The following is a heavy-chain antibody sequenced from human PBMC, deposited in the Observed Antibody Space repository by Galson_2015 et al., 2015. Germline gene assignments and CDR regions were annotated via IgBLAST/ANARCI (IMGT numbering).Heavy chain of an antibody. J-gene: IGHJ3*01. V-gene: IGHV3-48*02. D-gene: IGHD4-17*01. CDR3: ARDTISDDYGDPRDAFDL. CDR2: INRNGDSM. CDR1: GSSLNTYP. Sequence: SLRLSCAASGSSLNTYPMSWVRQAPGKGLEWVSYINRNGDSMYYADSVRGRFTVSRDISKNSLFLVMNNLRDEDTAVYYCARDTISDDYGDPRDAFDLWGQGTMVTVSS.